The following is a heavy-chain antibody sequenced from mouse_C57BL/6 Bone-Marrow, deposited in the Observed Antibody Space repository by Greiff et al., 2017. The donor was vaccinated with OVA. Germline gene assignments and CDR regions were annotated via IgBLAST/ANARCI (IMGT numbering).Heavy chain of an antibody. V-gene: IGHV1-4*01. CDR1: GYTFTSYT. Sequence: VKVVESGAELARPGASVKMSCKASGYTFTSYTMHWVKQRPGQGLEWIGYINPSSGYTKYNQKFKDKATLTADKSSSTAYMQLSSLTSEDSAVEYCARWGWALYLDYWGQGTTLTVSS. D-gene: IGHD1-1*02. CDR3: ARWGWALYLDY. J-gene: IGHJ2*01. CDR2: INPSSGYT.